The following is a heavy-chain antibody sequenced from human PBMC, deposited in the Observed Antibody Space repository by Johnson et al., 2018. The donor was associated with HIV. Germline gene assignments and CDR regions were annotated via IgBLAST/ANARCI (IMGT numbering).Heavy chain of an antibody. V-gene: IGHV3-66*02. D-gene: IGHD6-19*01. CDR3: ARGLGEGLVIPGPDGYDI. Sequence: VQLVESGGDLVQPGGSLRLSCVASGLTVSSNYMTWVRQSPGKGLECVSVIYSGDNTYYADSVKGRFSISRDNSKNTVYLQMNSLRAEDTAVYYCARGLGEGLVIPGPDGYDIWGQGTMVTVSS. CDR2: IYSGDNT. J-gene: IGHJ3*02. CDR1: GLTVSSNY.